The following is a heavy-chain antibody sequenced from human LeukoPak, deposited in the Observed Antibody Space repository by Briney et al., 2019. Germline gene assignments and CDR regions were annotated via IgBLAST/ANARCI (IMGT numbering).Heavy chain of an antibody. CDR3: ARDYYSRFDP. CDR2: IYYSGST. V-gene: IGHV4-59*01. J-gene: IGHJ5*02. D-gene: IGHD4-11*01. Sequence: SETLSLTCTVSGGSISSYYWSWIRQPPGKGLEWIGYIYYSGSTNYNPSLKSRVTISVDTSKNQFSLKLSSVTAADTAAYYCARDYYSRFDPWGQGTLVTVSS. CDR1: GGSISSYY.